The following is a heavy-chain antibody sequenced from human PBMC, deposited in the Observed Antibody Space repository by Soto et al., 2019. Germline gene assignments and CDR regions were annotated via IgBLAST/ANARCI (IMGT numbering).Heavy chain of an antibody. CDR1: GFTFSSYW. D-gene: IGHD2-15*01. V-gene: IGHV3-7*03. CDR2: IKQDGSEK. CDR3: TRDVRYCSGGSCYFDPYYYYYMDV. Sequence: GGSLRLSCAASGFTFSSYWMSWVRQAPGKGLEWVANIKQDGSEKYYVDSVKGRFTISRDNAKNSLYLQMNSLKTEDTAVYYCTRDVRYCSGGSCYFDPYYYYYMDVWGKGTTVTVSS. J-gene: IGHJ6*03.